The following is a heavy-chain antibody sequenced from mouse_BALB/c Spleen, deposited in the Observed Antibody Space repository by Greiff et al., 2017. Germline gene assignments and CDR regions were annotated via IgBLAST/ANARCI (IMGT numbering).Heavy chain of an antibody. D-gene: IGHD1-1*01. V-gene: IGHV1-55*01. Sequence: QVQLQQPGAELVKPGTSVKLSCKASGYNFTSYWINWVKLRPGQGLEWIGDIYPGSGSTNYNEKFKSKATLTVDTSSSTAYMQLSSLASEDSALYYCARSGYYGSSYKDYWGQGTTLTVSS. CDR3: ARSGYYGSSYKDY. CDR2: IYPGSGST. J-gene: IGHJ2*01. CDR1: GYNFTSYW.